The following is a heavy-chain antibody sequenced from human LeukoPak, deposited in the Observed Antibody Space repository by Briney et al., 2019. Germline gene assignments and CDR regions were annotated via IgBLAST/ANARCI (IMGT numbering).Heavy chain of an antibody. CDR3: ARDNSVEDTAWWFDP. J-gene: IGHJ5*02. Sequence: WASLKVSCTASGYTFTSYYMHWVRQAPGQGLEWIGIINPSGGSTSYAQKFQGRVTMTRDMSTSTDYMELSSLRSEDTAVYYCARDNSVEDTAWWFDPWGQGTLVTVSS. V-gene: IGHV1-46*01. CDR1: GYTFTSYY. D-gene: IGHD4-23*01. CDR2: INPSGGST.